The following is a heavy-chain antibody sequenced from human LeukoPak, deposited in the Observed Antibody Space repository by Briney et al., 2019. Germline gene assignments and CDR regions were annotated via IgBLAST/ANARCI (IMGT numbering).Heavy chain of an antibody. Sequence: SETLSLTCAVYGGSFSGYYWSWIRQPPGKGLEWIEEINHSGSTNYNPSLKSRVTMSVDTSKHQFSLKLSSVTAADTAVYYCARLPYCSGGSCYFDYWGQGTLVTVSS. CDR2: INHSGST. J-gene: IGHJ4*02. D-gene: IGHD2-15*01. CDR1: GGSFSGYY. CDR3: ARLPYCSGGSCYFDY. V-gene: IGHV4-34*01.